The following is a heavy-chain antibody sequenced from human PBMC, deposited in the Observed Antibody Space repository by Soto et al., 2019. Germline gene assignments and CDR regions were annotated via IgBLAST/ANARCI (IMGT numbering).Heavy chain of an antibody. CDR2: IIPIFGTA. V-gene: IGHV1-69*13. D-gene: IGHD1-26*01. CDR3: AKTDTYSARYYSHPFDY. Sequence: GASVKVSCKASGGTFSSYAISWVRQAPRQGLEWMGGIIPIFGTANYAQKFQGRVTITADESTSTAYMELSSLRSEDTAVYYCAKTDTYSARYYSHPFDYWGQGTLVTVSS. CDR1: GGTFSSYA. J-gene: IGHJ4*02.